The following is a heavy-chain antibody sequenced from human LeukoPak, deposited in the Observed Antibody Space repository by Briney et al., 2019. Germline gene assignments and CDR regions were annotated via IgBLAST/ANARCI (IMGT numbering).Heavy chain of an antibody. CDR1: GFTFSSYW. J-gene: IGHJ4*02. Sequence: GGSLRLSCAASGFTFSSYWMSWVRQAPGKGLEWVANIKQDGSEKYYVDSVKGRFTISRDNSKNTLYLQMNSLRAEDTAVYYCANPYYYDSSGYWGQGTLVTVSS. CDR2: IKQDGSEK. D-gene: IGHD3-22*01. CDR3: ANPYYYDSSGY. V-gene: IGHV3-7*01.